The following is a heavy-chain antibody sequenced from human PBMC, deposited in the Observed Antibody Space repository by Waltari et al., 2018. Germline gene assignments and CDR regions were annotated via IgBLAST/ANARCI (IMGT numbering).Heavy chain of an antibody. CDR3: ARGGTRGGYTIFGPVGAFDI. CDR2: IYYSGST. V-gene: IGHV4-59*01. CDR1: GGSISSYY. D-gene: IGHD3-3*01. J-gene: IGHJ3*02. Sequence: QVQLQESGPGLVKPSETLSLTCTVSGGSISSYYWSWIRQPPGKGREWIGYIYYSGSTNYNPSLKSRVTISVDTSKNQFSLKLSSVTAADTAVYYCARGGTRGGYTIFGPVGAFDIWGQGTMVTVSS.